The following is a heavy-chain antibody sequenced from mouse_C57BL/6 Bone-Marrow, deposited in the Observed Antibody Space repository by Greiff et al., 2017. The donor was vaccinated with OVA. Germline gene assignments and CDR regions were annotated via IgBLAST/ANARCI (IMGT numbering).Heavy chain of an antibody. CDR3: TRLLDAMDY. D-gene: IGHD2-1*01. Sequence: DVMLVESGEGLVKPGGSLKLSCAASGFTFSSYAMSWVRQTPEKRLEWVAYISSGGDYIYYADTVKGRFPISRDNARNTLYLQMSSLKSEDKAMYYCTRLLDAMDYWGQGTAVTVTS. CDR2: ISSGGDYI. J-gene: IGHJ4*01. CDR1: GFTFSSYA. V-gene: IGHV5-9-1*02.